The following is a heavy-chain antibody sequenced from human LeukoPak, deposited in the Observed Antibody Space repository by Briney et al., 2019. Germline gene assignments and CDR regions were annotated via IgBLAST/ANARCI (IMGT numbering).Heavy chain of an antibody. D-gene: IGHD3-22*01. V-gene: IGHV3-23*01. CDR2: ISGSGGST. CDR3: AKPTMIVVVTDPYFDY. Sequence: PGGSLRLSCAASGFTFSSYAMSWVRQAPGKGLEWVSAISGSGGSTYYADSVKGRFTISRDNSKNTLYLQMNSLRAEDTAVYYCAKPTMIVVVTDPYFDYWGQGTLVTVSS. CDR1: GFTFSSYA. J-gene: IGHJ4*02.